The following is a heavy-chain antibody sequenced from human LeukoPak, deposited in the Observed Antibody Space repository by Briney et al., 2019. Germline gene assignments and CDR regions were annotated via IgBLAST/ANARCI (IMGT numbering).Heavy chain of an antibody. V-gene: IGHV4-59*01. CDR3: ARIAPGMSFDY. CDR1: GGSINNYY. CDR2: VYYTGSA. Sequence: SETLSLTCTVSGGSINNYYWTWIRQPTGKGLEWIGYVYYTGSANYNSSLQSRVTISVDTSNNHFSLKLNSVTAADTAVYYCARIAPGMSFDYWGQGTLVTVSS. D-gene: IGHD1-14*01. J-gene: IGHJ4*02.